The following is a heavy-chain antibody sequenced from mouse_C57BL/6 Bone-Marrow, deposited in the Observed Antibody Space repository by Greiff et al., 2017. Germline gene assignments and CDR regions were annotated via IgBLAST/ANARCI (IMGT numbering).Heavy chain of an antibody. CDR3: ARRFPDCGVDY. V-gene: IGHV1-61*01. J-gene: IGHJ2*01. CDR2: IYPSDSET. D-gene: IGHD2-13*01. Sequence: VQLQQPGAELVRPGSSVKLSCKASGYTFTSYWMDWVKQRPGQGLEWIGNIYPSDSETHYNQKFKDKATLTVDKSSSTAYMRLSSLTSEDSAVYYCARRFPDCGVDYWGQGTTLTVSS. CDR1: GYTFTSYW.